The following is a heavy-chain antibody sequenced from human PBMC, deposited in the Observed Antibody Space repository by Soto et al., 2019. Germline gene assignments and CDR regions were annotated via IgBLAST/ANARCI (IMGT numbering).Heavy chain of an antibody. V-gene: IGHV1-18*01. Sequence: ASVKVSCKAFGYTFTSYRISWVRQAPGQGLEWMGWISAYNGNTNYAQKLQGRVTMTTDTSTSTAYMELRSLRSDDTAVYYSGRGIFTEKPGNIQYSYPDMAFWGKGTTVTVSS. J-gene: IGHJ6*03. CDR3: GRGIFTEKPGNIQYSYPDMAF. CDR2: ISAYNGNT. D-gene: IGHD3-3*01. CDR1: GYTFTSYR.